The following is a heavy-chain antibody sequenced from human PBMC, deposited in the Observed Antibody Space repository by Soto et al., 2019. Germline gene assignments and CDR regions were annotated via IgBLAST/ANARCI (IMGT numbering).Heavy chain of an antibody. V-gene: IGHV1-18*01. CDR2: ISAYNGNT. J-gene: IGHJ6*02. D-gene: IGHD6-19*01. CDR3: ARDRPAQQWLKRMDV. Sequence: GASVKVSCKASGYTFTSYGISWVRQAPGQGLEWMGWISAYNGNTNYAQKLQGRVTMTTDTSTSTAYMELRSLRSDDTAVYYCARDRPAQQWLKRMDVWGQGTTVTVSS. CDR1: GYTFTSYG.